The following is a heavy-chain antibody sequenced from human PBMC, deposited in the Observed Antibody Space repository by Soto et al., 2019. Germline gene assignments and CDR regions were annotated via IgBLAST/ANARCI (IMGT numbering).Heavy chain of an antibody. D-gene: IGHD3-10*01. V-gene: IGHV1-69*13. CDR1: GGTFSSYA. CDR2: IIPIFGTA. J-gene: IGHJ3*02. Sequence: ASVKVSCKAAGGTFSSYAISWVRQAPGQGLEWMGGIIPIFGTANYAQKFQGRVTITADESTSTAYMELSSLRSEDTAVYYCARDPAHYYGSGSIISKYGGAFDIWGQGTMVTVS. CDR3: ARDPAHYYGSGSIISKYGGAFDI.